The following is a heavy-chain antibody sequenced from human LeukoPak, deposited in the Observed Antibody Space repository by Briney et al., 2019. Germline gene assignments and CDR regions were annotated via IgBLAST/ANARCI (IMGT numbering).Heavy chain of an antibody. D-gene: IGHD4-23*01. J-gene: IGHJ3*02. CDR3: ARGGYGANDDAFDI. Sequence: GGSLRLSCAASGLTVSNIYISWVRQAPGKGLEWVSYISSSTNTIYYADSVKGRFTISRDNAKNSLFLQMNSLRDEDTAVYYCARGGYGANDDAFDIWGQGTMVTVSS. CDR1: GLTVSNIY. CDR2: ISSSTNTI. V-gene: IGHV3-48*02.